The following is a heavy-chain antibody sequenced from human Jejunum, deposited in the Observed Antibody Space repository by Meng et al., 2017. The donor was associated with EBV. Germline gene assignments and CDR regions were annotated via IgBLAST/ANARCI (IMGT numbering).Heavy chain of an antibody. CDR2: INPGTGGR. J-gene: IGHJ4*01. Sequence: QVQFVQSGAEVKGSGASVNLSCKSSGYIFTDFALPWLRQAPGQSPEWMTWINPGTGGRQFSHKFQGRVTITSDTSASTVYMELSGLRSEDTAMYYCARELGGRFNYWGQGTLVTVSS. V-gene: IGHV1-3*01. D-gene: IGHD1-26*01. CDR3: ARELGGRFNY. CDR1: GYIFTDFA.